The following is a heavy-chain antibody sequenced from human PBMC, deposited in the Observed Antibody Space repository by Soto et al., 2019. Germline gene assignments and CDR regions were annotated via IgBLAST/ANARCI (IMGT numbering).Heavy chain of an antibody. D-gene: IGHD2-21*01. CDR1: GFTFSSYW. V-gene: IGHV3-7*03. Sequence: EVQLVESGGGLVQPGGSLRLSCAASGFTFSSYWMSWVRQAPGKGLEWVANIKQDGSEKYYVDSVKGRFTISRDNAKNSLYLQMNSLRAEDTAVYYCATWGHIVVPGGFDYWGQGTLVTVSS. J-gene: IGHJ4*02. CDR3: ATWGHIVVPGGFDY. CDR2: IKQDGSEK.